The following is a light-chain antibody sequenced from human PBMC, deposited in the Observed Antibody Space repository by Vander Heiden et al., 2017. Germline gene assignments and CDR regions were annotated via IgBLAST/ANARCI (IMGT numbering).Light chain of an antibody. CDR2: QDS. J-gene: IGLJ2*01. V-gene: IGLV3-1*01. CDR1: KLGDKY. CDR3: QAWDSSFVV. Sequence: SYELTQPPSVSVSPGQSASIPCSGDKLGDKYACWYQQKPGQSPVLVIYQDSKRPSGIPERFSGSSSANTATLTISGTQAVDEAYYYCQAWDSSFVVFGGGTKLTVL.